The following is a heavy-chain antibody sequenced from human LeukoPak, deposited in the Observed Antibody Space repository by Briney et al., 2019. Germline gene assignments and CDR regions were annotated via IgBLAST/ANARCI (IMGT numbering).Heavy chain of an antibody. J-gene: IGHJ2*01. V-gene: IGHV3-23*01. CDR2: ISTSSDAT. CDR1: GFTFSSYA. Sequence: GGSLRLSCAASGFTFSSYAMAWVRQAPGRGLEWVSSISTSSDATYYADSVKGRFTFSRDNSKNTLYLRMNSLRGEDTAVYYCAKPPRGYRSGDRWYFDLWGRGTLVTVSS. CDR3: AKPPRGYRSGDRWYFDL. D-gene: IGHD5-18*01.